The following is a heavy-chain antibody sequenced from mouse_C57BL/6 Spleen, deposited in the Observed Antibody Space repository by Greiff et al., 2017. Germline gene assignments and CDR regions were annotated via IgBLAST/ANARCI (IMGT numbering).Heavy chain of an antibody. J-gene: IGHJ3*01. V-gene: IGHV5-4*01. D-gene: IGHD2-2*01. CDR3: AGDRGYYGCPFAY. CDR1: GFTFSSYA. Sequence: EVQGVESGGGLVKPGGSLKLSCAASGFTFSSYAMPWVRQTPEKRLEWVATISDGGSYTYYPDNVKGRFTISRDNAKNNLYLQLSHLKSEDTAMYYSAGDRGYYGCPFAYWGQETLVTVSA. CDR2: ISDGGSYT.